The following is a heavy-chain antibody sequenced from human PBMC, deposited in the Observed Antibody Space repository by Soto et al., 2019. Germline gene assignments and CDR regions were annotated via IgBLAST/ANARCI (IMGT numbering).Heavy chain of an antibody. CDR1: GYTFTSYA. J-gene: IGHJ4*02. CDR3: ARGQCSSASCFYFDY. V-gene: IGHV1-3*01. CDR2: INAGNGNT. D-gene: IGHD2-2*01. Sequence: ASVKVSCKASGYTFTSYAMHWVRQAPGQRLEWMGWINAGNGNTKYSPKLQDRLTITRDTSASTVYMELSSLRSEDTTLYYCARGQCSSASCFYFDYWGQGSLVTVPQ.